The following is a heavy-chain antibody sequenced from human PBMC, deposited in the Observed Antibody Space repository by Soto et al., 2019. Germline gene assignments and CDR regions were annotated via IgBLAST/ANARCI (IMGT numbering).Heavy chain of an antibody. CDR3: VKALSALYCANGVCNLDR. Sequence: QVQLVESGGGVVQPGGSLRLSCAASGFTFSTFGMHWVRQAPGKGLEWVEVTSHDGKYKFYADSVKGRFTISRDNDENKRFLQMNSLRTEDTALYPGVKALSALYCANGVCNLDRWGQGCMVTVSS. V-gene: IGHV3-30*18. CDR1: GFTFSTFG. J-gene: IGHJ4*02. D-gene: IGHD2-8*01. CDR2: TSHDGKYK.